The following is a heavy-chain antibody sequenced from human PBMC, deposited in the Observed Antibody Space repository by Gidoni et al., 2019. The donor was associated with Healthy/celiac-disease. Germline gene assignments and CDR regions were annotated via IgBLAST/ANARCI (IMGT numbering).Heavy chain of an antibody. Sequence: VQLLESGGGLVQPGGSLRLSCAASGFTFSSYAMRWVRQAPGKGLEWVSAISGSGGSTYYADSVKGRFTISRDNSKNTLYLQMNSLRAEDTAVYYCAKDLAALERGDYWGQGTLVTVSS. J-gene: IGHJ4*02. CDR3: AKDLAALERGDY. CDR2: ISGSGGST. V-gene: IGHV3-23*01. D-gene: IGHD1-1*01. CDR1: GFTFSSYA.